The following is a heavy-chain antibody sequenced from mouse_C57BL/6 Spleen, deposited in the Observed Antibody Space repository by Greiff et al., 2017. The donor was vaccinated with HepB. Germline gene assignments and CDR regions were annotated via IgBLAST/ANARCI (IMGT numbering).Heavy chain of an antibody. J-gene: IGHJ3*01. Sequence: QVQLQQPGAELVMPGASVKLSCKASGYTFTSYWMHWVKQRPGQGLEWIGEIDPSDSYTNYNQKFKGKSTLTVDKSSSTAYMQLSSLTSEDSAFYYGARGADYDGGFAYRGQAILVTVSA. V-gene: IGHV1-69*01. D-gene: IGHD2-4*01. CDR2: IDPSDSYT. CDR3: ARGADYDGGFAY. CDR1: GYTFTSYW.